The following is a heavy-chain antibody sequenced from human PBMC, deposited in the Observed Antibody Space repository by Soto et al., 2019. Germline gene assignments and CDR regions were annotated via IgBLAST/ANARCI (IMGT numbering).Heavy chain of an antibody. V-gene: IGHV4-30-4*01. CDR1: GGSISSGDYY. CDR3: ARGDIVATEYYYYGMDV. Sequence: SETLSLTCTVSGGSISSGDYYWSWIRQPPGKGLEWIGYIYYSGSTYYNPSLKSRVTISVDTSKNQFSLKLSSVTAADTAVYYCARGDIVATEYYYYGMDVWGQGTTVTVSS. D-gene: IGHD5-12*01. J-gene: IGHJ6*02. CDR2: IYYSGST.